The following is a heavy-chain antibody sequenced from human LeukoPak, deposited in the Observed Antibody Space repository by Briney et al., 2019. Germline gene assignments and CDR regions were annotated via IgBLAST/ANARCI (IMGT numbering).Heavy chain of an antibody. Sequence: PGGSLRLSCAASGFTFSPLWMTWVRQAPGKGLEWVANINGDGSAKYFVDSVKGRFTISRDNAKNSLYLQMNSLGAEDTAVYYCARGGYTSSWYWLYWGQGTLVTVSS. V-gene: IGHV3-7*01. D-gene: IGHD6-13*01. CDR2: INGDGSAK. CDR3: ARGGYTSSWYWLY. J-gene: IGHJ4*02. CDR1: GFTFSPLW.